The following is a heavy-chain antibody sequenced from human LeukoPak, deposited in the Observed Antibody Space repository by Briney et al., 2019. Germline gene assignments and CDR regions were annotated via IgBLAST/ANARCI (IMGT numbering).Heavy chain of an antibody. D-gene: IGHD6-19*01. Sequence: GGSLRLSCAASGFTFSSYAMHWVRQAPGKGLEWVAVISYDGSNKYYADSVKGRFTISRDNSKNTLYLQMNSLRAEDTAVYYCARGLGSSGWTDWFDPWGQGTLVTVSS. CDR1: GFTFSSYA. V-gene: IGHV3-30*04. J-gene: IGHJ5*02. CDR2: ISYDGSNK. CDR3: ARGLGSSGWTDWFDP.